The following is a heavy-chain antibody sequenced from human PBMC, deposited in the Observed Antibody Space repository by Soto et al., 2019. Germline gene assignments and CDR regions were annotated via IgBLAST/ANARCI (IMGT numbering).Heavy chain of an antibody. CDR1: GFTFNTYA. CDR3: AKTVAVES. CDR2: ISGSGGST. V-gene: IGHV3-23*01. J-gene: IGHJ4*02. Sequence: GGSLRLSCAASGFTFNTYAMTWVRQAPGKGLEWVSAISGSGGSTYYADSVQGRFTISRDNSKNTLYLQMDSLRVEDTAVYYCAKTVAVESWGQGTLVTASS. D-gene: IGHD4-17*01.